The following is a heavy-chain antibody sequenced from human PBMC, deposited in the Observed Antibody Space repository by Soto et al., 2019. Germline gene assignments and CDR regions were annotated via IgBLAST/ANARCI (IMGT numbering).Heavy chain of an antibody. CDR2: IRSDGGDT. V-gene: IGHV3-64*01. CDR3: AREGGRPNFGAFDV. J-gene: IGHJ3*01. CDR1: GFSFSDYV. Sequence: EVQLVESGGGLVQPGGSLRLSCAASGFSFSDYVMHWVRQAPGKGLEYVSGIRSDGGDTYYTNSMKGRFTISKDNSKNTLFLQMGSLRAEDMAVYYCAREGGRPNFGAFDVWGQGTMVTVSS. D-gene: IGHD3-3*01.